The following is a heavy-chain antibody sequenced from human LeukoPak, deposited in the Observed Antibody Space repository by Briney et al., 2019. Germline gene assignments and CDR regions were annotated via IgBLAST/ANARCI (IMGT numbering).Heavy chain of an antibody. V-gene: IGHV3-43*01. Sequence: PGGSLRLSCAASGFTFDDYTMHWVRQAPGKGLEWVSLISWDGGSTYYADSVKGRFTISRDNSKNSLYLQMNSLGTEDTALYYCAKAPSSIAVAGKGTYYYYYMDVWGKGTTVTVSS. J-gene: IGHJ6*03. CDR1: GFTFDDYT. CDR2: ISWDGGST. CDR3: AKAPSSIAVAGKGTYYYYYMDV. D-gene: IGHD6-19*01.